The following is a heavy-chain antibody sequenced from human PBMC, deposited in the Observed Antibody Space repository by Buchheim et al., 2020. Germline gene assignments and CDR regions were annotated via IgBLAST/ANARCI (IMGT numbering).Heavy chain of an antibody. CDR1: GGSISSSNW. D-gene: IGHD2-2*01. Sequence: QVQLQESGPGLVKPSGTLSLTCAVSGGSISSSNWWSWVRQPPGKGLEWIGEIYHSGSTNYNPSLKSRVTISVDKSKNQFSLKLGSVTAAGTAVYYCAREVLCSSTTCQDKENWFDPWGQGTL. J-gene: IGHJ5*02. V-gene: IGHV4-4*02. CDR3: AREVLCSSTTCQDKENWFDP. CDR2: IYHSGST.